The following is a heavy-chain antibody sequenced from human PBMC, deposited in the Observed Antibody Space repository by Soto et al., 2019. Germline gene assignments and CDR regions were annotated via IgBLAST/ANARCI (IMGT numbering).Heavy chain of an antibody. CDR1: GFTFDDYG. CDR3: ARITPGHIWFGELDY. Sequence: GGSLILSCAASGFTFDDYGMSWVRQAPGKGLEWVSGINWNGGSTGYADSVKGRFTISRDNAKNSLYLQMNSLRAEDTALYYCARITPGHIWFGELDYWGQGTLVTSPQ. V-gene: IGHV3-20*04. CDR2: INWNGGST. J-gene: IGHJ4*02. D-gene: IGHD3-10*01.